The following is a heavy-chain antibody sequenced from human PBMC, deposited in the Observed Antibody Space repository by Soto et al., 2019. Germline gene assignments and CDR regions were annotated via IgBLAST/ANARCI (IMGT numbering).Heavy chain of an antibody. CDR3: ARWGLGCSSTSCYAEYYYYMDV. V-gene: IGHV1-8*01. CDR2: MNPNSGNT. Sequence: ASVKVSCKASGYTFTSYDINWVRQATGQGLEWMGGMNPNSGNTGYAQKFQGRVTMTRNTSISTAYMELSSLRSEDTAVYYCARWGLGCSSTSCYAEYYYYMDVWGKGTTVTVSS. J-gene: IGHJ6*03. CDR1: GYTFTSYD. D-gene: IGHD2-2*01.